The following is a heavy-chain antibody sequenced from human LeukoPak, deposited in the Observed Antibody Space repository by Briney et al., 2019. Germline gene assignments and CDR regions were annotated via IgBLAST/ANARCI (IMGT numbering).Heavy chain of an antibody. Sequence: ASVKVSCKASGYTFTGYYMHWVRQAPGQGLEWMGWINPNSGGTNYAQKFQGRVTMTRDTSISTAYMELSRLRSDDTAVYYCARDHYYDSSGYYRPGAFDIWGQGTMVTVSS. J-gene: IGHJ3*02. V-gene: IGHV1-2*02. CDR3: ARDHYYDSSGYYRPGAFDI. CDR2: INPNSGGT. CDR1: GYTFTGYY. D-gene: IGHD3-22*01.